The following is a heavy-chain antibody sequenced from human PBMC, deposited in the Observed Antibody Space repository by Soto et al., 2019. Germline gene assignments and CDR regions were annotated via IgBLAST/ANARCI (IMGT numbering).Heavy chain of an antibody. Sequence: PSVTLSLACAIKGGSFRGYYWSWIREPPGKGLEWIGEINHSGSTNYNPSLKSRVTISVDTSKNQFSLKLRSVTAADTAVYYCARTGYSSGWYRASRNAFDIWGQGTMVT. CDR2: INHSGST. D-gene: IGHD6-19*01. V-gene: IGHV4-34*01. J-gene: IGHJ3*02. CDR1: GGSFRGYY. CDR3: ARTGYSSGWYRASRNAFDI.